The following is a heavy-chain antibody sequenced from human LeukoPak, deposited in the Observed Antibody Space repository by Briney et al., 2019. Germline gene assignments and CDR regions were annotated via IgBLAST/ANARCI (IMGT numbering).Heavy chain of an antibody. V-gene: IGHV4-59*01. D-gene: IGHD3-22*01. CDR2: IYYSGST. CDR3: ARSGYYDSSGYRDYFDY. J-gene: IGHJ4*02. Sequence: SETLSLTCTVSGGSISSYYWSWIRQPPGKGPEWIGYIYYSGSTNYNPSLKSRVTISVDTSKNQFSLKLSSVTAADTAVYYCARSGYYDSSGYRDYFDYWGQGTLVTVSS. CDR1: GGSISSYY.